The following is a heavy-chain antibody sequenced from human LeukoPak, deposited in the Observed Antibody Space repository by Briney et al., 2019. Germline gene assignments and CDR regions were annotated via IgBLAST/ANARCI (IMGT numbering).Heavy chain of an antibody. J-gene: IGHJ4*02. D-gene: IGHD5-24*01. CDR2: IRYDGSNK. CDR3: ARHRSGWLQSSFDY. CDR1: GFTFSSYG. V-gene: IGHV3-30*02. Sequence: PGGSLRLSCAGSGFTFSSYGMHWVRQAPGKGLEWVAFIRYDGSNKYYADSVKGRFTISRDNSKNTLYLQMNSLRAEDTAVYYCARHRSGWLQSSFDYWGQGTLVTVSS.